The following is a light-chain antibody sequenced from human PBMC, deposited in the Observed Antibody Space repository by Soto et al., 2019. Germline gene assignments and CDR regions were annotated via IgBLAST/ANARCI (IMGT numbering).Light chain of an antibody. CDR2: RNN. J-gene: IGLJ2*01. CDR3: AAWDDSLVV. CDR1: SSNIGSYY. Sequence: QLVLTQPPSASGTPGQRVTISCSGSSSNIGSYYVYWYQQLPGTAPKLLIYRNNQRPSGVPDRFSGSKSGTSASLAISGLRSEDEADYYCAAWDDSLVVFGGGTKLTVL. V-gene: IGLV1-47*01.